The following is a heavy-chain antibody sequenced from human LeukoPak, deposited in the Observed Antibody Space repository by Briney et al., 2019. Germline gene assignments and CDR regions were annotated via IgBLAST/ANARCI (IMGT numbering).Heavy chain of an antibody. CDR2: INPNSGGT. J-gene: IGHJ4*02. V-gene: IGHV1-2*02. CDR3: ARGGEAGIRWLSVN. Sequence: GASVKVSCKASGYTFTGYYMHWVRQAPGQGLGWMGWINPNSGGTNYAQKFQGRVTMTRDTSISTAYMELSRLRSDDTAVYYCARGGEAGIRWLSVNWGQGTLVTVSS. D-gene: IGHD6-19*01. CDR1: GYTFTGYY.